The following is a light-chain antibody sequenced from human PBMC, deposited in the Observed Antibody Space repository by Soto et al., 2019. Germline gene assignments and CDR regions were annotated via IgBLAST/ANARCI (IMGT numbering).Light chain of an antibody. CDR2: EVT. J-gene: IGLJ3*02. V-gene: IGLV2-8*01. CDR1: SSDVGGYNY. CDR3: SSYAASNNFYFV. Sequence: QSALTPPPSASGSPGQSVTISCTGTSSDVGGYNYVSWYQQYPGRAPKLMIYEVTKRPSGVPDRFSGSKSGNTASLTVSGLQAEDEADYYCSSYAASNNFYFVFVGGTKLTVL.